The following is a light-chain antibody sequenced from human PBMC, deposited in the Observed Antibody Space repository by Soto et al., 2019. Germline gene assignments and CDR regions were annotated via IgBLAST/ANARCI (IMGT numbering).Light chain of an antibody. CDR1: QGISSY. CDR3: QQLNSYPIT. J-gene: IGKJ5*01. Sequence: DIQLTQSPSFQSASVGDRVTITSRASQGISSYLAWYQQKPGKAPKLLIYAASTLQSGVPSRFSGSGSGTEFTLTISSLQPEDFATYYCQQLNSYPITFGQGTRLEIK. CDR2: AAS. V-gene: IGKV1-9*01.